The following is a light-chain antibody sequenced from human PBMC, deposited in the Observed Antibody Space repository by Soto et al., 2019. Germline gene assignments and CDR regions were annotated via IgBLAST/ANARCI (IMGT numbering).Light chain of an antibody. V-gene: IGKV1-5*03. Sequence: DIQMTQSPSTLSASVGDRVTITCRASQSISSWLAWYQQKPGKATKLLIYKAYSLESGVPSRFSGSGSGTEFTLTISSLQPDDFATYYCQQYNSYSPWTFGQGTKV. CDR2: KAY. CDR1: QSISSW. CDR3: QQYNSYSPWT. J-gene: IGKJ1*01.